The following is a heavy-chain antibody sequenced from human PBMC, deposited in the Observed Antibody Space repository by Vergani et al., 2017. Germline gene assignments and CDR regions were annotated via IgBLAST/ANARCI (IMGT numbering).Heavy chain of an antibody. D-gene: IGHD3-10*01. CDR3: GRVADFYGLGSRLLDL. Sequence: QVRLQESGPGLVKPSETLSLTCSVSGSSMSGYSWSWIRQPPGKELEWIGYMYHSGSTNYNPSLETRVTISGDTSKNQFSLKLNSVTAADTAVYYCGRVADFYGLGSRLLDLWGQGILVTVSS. J-gene: IGHJ5*02. CDR1: GSSMSGYS. CDR2: MYHSGST. V-gene: IGHV4-59*01.